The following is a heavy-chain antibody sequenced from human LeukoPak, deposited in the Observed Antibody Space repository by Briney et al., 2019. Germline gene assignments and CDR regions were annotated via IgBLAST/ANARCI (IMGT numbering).Heavy chain of an antibody. CDR2: IIPILGIA. V-gene: IGHV1-69*04. J-gene: IGHJ4*02. Sequence: ASVKVSCKASGGTFSSYAIGWVRQAPGQGLEWMGRIIPILGIANYAQKFQGRVTITADKSTSTAYMELSSLRSEDTAVYYCARDQHYDFWSGYYFDYWGQGTLVTVSS. D-gene: IGHD3-3*01. CDR1: GGTFSSYA. CDR3: ARDQHYDFWSGYYFDY.